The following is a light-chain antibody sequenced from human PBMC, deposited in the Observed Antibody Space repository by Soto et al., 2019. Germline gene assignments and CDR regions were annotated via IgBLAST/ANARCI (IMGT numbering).Light chain of an antibody. V-gene: IGLV2-11*01. CDR2: DVY. CDR1: SSDV. J-gene: IGLJ3*02. Sequence: QLVLTQSRSVSGSPGQSVTISCTGTSSDVSWYQHHPGKAPKLMIYDVYKRPSGVPDRFSGSKSGNTASLTISGLQADDEGDYYCSSYAGRHVWVFGGGTKLTVL. CDR3: SSYAGRHVWV.